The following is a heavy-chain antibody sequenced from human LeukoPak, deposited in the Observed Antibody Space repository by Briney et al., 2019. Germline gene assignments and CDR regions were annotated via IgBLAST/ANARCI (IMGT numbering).Heavy chain of an antibody. Sequence: SETLSLTCTVSGGSISSYYWSWIRQPPGKGLERIGYIYYSGSTNYNPSLKSRVTISVDTSKNQFSLKLSSVTAADTAVYYCAGADYYDSSYWFDPWGQGTLVTVSS. CDR1: GGSISSYY. CDR2: IYYSGST. J-gene: IGHJ5*02. D-gene: IGHD3-22*01. CDR3: AGADYYDSSYWFDP. V-gene: IGHV4-59*01.